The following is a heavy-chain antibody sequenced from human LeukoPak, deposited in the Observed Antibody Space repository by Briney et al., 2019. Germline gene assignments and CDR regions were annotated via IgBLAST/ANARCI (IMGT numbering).Heavy chain of an antibody. CDR3: ARDGPLAVAYFDY. Sequence: PSETLSLTCAVYGGSFSGYYWSWIRQPPGKGLERIGEINHSGSTNYNPSHKSRVTISVDTSKNQFSLKLSSVTAADTAVYYCARDGPLAVAYFDYWGQGTLVTVSS. D-gene: IGHD6-19*01. CDR2: INHSGST. J-gene: IGHJ4*02. V-gene: IGHV4-34*01. CDR1: GGSFSGYY.